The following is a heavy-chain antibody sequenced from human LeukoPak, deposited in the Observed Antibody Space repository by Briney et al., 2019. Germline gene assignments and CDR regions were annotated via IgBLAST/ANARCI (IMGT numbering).Heavy chain of an antibody. CDR1: GGSISSCY. J-gene: IGHJ6*03. V-gene: IGHV4-4*07. D-gene: IGHD3-10*01. Sequence: SETLSLTCTVSGGSISSCYWSWIRQPTGKGLEWIGRIYTSGSTNYNPSLKSRVTMSVDTSKNQFSLKLSSVTAADTAVYYCARGQRVPLVPRNYYYYMDVWGKGTTVTVSS. CDR2: IYTSGST. CDR3: ARGQRVPLVPRNYYYYMDV.